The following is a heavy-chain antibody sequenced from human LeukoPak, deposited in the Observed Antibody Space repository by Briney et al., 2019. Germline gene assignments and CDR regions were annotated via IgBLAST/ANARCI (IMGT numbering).Heavy chain of an antibody. Sequence: SETLSLTCAVYGGSFSGYYWSWIRQPPGKGLEWIGEINHSGSTNYNPSLKSRVTISVDTSKNQFSLKLSSVTAADTAVYYCARDPPGYYGSGRHWGQGTLVTVSS. CDR3: ARDPPGYYGSGRH. J-gene: IGHJ4*02. CDR2: INHSGST. D-gene: IGHD3-10*01. CDR1: GGSFSGYY. V-gene: IGHV4-34*01.